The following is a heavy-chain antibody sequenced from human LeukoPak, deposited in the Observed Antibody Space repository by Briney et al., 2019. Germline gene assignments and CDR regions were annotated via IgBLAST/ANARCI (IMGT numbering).Heavy chain of an antibody. CDR2: IIPIFGTA. CDR1: GGTFTSYA. V-gene: IGHV1-69*01. D-gene: IGHD7-27*01. Sequence: SVKVSCTASGGTFTSYAISWVRQAPGQGLEWMGGIIPIFGTANYAQKFQGRVTITADESTSTAYMELSSLRSDDTAVYYCARDHNWGPDYWGQGTLVSVSS. CDR3: ARDHNWGPDY. J-gene: IGHJ4*02.